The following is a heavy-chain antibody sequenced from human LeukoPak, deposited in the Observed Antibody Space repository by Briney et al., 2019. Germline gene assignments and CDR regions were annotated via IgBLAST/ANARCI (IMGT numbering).Heavy chain of an antibody. J-gene: IGHJ6*02. CDR1: GYTFAGHW. CDR2: ITPYNGDR. CDR3: ARDQGLLWFGELLFPYYYYGMDV. Sequence: ASVKVSCKASGYTFAGHWIHWVRQAPGQGLEWMASITPYNGDRSSAQRFQDRVTMTLDTSISTAYMELSRLTFDDTAVYYCARDQGLLWFGELLFPYYYYGMDVWGQGTTVTVSS. D-gene: IGHD3-10*01. V-gene: IGHV1-2*02.